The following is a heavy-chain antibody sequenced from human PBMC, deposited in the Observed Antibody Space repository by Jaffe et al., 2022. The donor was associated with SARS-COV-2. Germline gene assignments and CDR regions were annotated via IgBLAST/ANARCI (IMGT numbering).Heavy chain of an antibody. CDR1: GFTFSSYA. CDR3: ARDARYPNWDPRGATRNYDYYYYMDV. D-gene: IGHD7-27*01. V-gene: IGHV3-30*04. CDR2: ISYDGSYE. J-gene: IGHJ6*03. Sequence: QVQLVESGGGVVQPGRSLRLSCAASGFTFSSYAMHWVRQAPGKGLEWLTVISYDGSYEYPAESVKGRFTISRDNSKNTLYLQMNSLRAEDTALYYCARDARYPNWDPRGATRNYDYYYYMDVWGKGTTVTVSS.